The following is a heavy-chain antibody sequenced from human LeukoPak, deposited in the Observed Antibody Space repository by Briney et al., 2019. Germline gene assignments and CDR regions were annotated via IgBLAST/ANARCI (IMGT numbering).Heavy chain of an antibody. D-gene: IGHD2-21*01. Sequence: ASVKVSCKAFGYTFTSNYMHWVRQAPGQGPEWMGVISPSGGSTTYAQKFQGRVTLTRDMSTSTDYLELSSLRSEDTAVYYCATFAYPPKSFDPWGQGTLVTVSS. CDR3: ATFAYPPKSFDP. V-gene: IGHV1-46*01. CDR2: ISPSGGST. CDR1: GYTFTSNY. J-gene: IGHJ5*02.